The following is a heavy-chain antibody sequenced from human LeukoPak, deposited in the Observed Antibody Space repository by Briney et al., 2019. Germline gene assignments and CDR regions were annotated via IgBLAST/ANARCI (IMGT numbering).Heavy chain of an antibody. D-gene: IGHD1-26*01. J-gene: IGHJ3*02. V-gene: IGHV1-18*04. CDR2: ISAYNGNT. CDR3: ARGIDSASPPLGTFEI. Sequence: ASVKVSCKASGYTFTSYGITWVRQAPGQGLEWVGWISAYNGNTNYKQKLQGRVTMTRDTSTSTAYMELRSLRSDDTAVYYCARGIDSASPPLGTFEIWGQGTMVTVSS. CDR1: GYTFTSYG.